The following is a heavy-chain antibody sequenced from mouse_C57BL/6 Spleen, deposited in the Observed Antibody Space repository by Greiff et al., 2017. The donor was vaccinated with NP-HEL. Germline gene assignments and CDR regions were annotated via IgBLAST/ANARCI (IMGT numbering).Heavy chain of an antibody. J-gene: IGHJ3*01. V-gene: IGHV3-6*01. CDR2: ISYDGSN. CDR1: GYSITSGYY. D-gene: IGHD2-3*01. CDR3: ARAHYDGYSFAY. Sequence: EVKLMESGPGLVKPSQSLSLTCSVTGYSITSGYYWNWIRQFPGNKLEWMGYISYDGSNNYNPSLKNRISITRDTSKNQFFLKLNSVTTEDTATYYCARAHYDGYSFAYWGKGTLVTVSA.